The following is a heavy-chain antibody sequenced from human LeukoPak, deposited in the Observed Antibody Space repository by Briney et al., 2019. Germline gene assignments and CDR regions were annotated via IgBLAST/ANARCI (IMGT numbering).Heavy chain of an antibody. CDR2: TYYRSKWHN. V-gene: IGHV6-1*01. J-gene: IGHJ3*02. Sequence: SQTLSLTCAISGDSVSSNSAAWNWIRQSPSRGLEWLGRTYYRSKWHNDYAVSVKSRITINPDTSKNQFSLQLNSVTPEDTAVYYCARDAVEYYDSSGYAPLIEAFDIWGQGTMVTVSS. CDR3: ARDAVEYYDSSGYAPLIEAFDI. CDR1: GDSVSSNSAA. D-gene: IGHD3-22*01.